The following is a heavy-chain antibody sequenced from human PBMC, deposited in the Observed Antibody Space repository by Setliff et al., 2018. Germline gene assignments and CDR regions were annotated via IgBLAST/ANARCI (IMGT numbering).Heavy chain of an antibody. J-gene: IGHJ4*02. CDR3: AGINFYVSSGYYYAPDY. D-gene: IGHD3-22*01. V-gene: IGHV1-18*04. CDR2: INNYSFKT. CDR1: GYIFTDYY. Sequence: ASVKVSCKASGYIFTDYYMHWVRQAPGQGLEWMGWINNYSFKTNYPQKFLGRVTVTTDTSTGTAYMELGSLTSDDTAIYYCAGINFYVSSGYYYAPDYWGPGTLVTVSS.